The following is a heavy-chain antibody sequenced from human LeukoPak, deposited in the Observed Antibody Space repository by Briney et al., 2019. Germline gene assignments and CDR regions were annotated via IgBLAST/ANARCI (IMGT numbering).Heavy chain of an antibody. CDR2: ISSSSSYI. Sequence: GGSLRLSCAASGFTFSSYSMNWVRQAPGKGLEWVSSISSSSSYIYYADSVKGRFTISRDNAKNSLYLQMNSPRAEDTAVYYCARVGPRARYYYGMDVWGQGTTVTVSS. J-gene: IGHJ6*02. V-gene: IGHV3-21*01. CDR3: ARVGPRARYYYGMDV. CDR1: GFTFSSYS.